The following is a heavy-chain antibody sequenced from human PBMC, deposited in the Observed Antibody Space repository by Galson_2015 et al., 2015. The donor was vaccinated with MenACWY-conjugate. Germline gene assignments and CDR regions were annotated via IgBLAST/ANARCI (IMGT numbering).Heavy chain of an antibody. CDR2: INGDGSRI. Sequence: SLRLSCAASGFTLSGYWMAWVRQAPGKGPEWVANINGDGSRINYLDSVKGRFTISRDNAQNSLFLQMNSLRVEDTALYYCARDVTPYCGCDCNYDAFDSWGEGTTFIVSS. CDR3: ARDVTPYCGCDCNYDAFDS. D-gene: IGHD2-21*02. V-gene: IGHV3-7*03. CDR1: GFTLSGYW. J-gene: IGHJ3*02.